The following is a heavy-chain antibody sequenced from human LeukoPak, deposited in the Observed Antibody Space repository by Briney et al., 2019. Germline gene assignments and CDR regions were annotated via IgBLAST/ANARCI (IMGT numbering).Heavy chain of an antibody. V-gene: IGHV3-74*01. J-gene: IGHJ3*02. Sequence: GGSLRLSCAASGFTFSSRWMHWVRQAPGKGLVWVSHVNSDESSTNDADSVKGRFTISRDNTKNTLYLQMNSLRAEDTAVYYCASDDSYAFDIWGQGTMVTVSS. CDR1: GFTFSSRW. D-gene: IGHD2-21*01. CDR3: ASDDSYAFDI. CDR2: VNSDESST.